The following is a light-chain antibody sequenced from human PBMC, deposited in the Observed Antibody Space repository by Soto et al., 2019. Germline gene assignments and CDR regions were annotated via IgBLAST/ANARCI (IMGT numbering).Light chain of an antibody. J-gene: IGLJ2*01. CDR3: SSYADSTDFP. CDR2: EVS. V-gene: IGLV2-8*01. CDR1: SSDVGAYIF. Sequence: QSVLTQPPSASGSPGQSVTISCTGTSSDVGAYIFVSWYQQHPGKAPKLLIYEVSKRPSGVPDRFSGSKSGNTASLTVSGLQAEDEADYYCSSYADSTDFPFGGGTKVTVL.